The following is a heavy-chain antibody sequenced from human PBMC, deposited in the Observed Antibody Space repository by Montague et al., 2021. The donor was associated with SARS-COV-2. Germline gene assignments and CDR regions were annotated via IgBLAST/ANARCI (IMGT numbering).Heavy chain of an antibody. V-gene: IGHV3-30*04. J-gene: IGHJ4*02. CDR3: ARAAGNYDILTGYYDY. D-gene: IGHD3-9*01. CDR2: ISYDGSNK. CDR1: GFTFSSYA. Sequence: SLRLSFAASGFTFSSYAMHWVRQAPGKGLEWVAVISYDGSNKYYADSVKGRFTISRDNSKNTLYLQMNSLRAEDTAVYYCARAAGNYDILTGYYDYWGQRTLVTVSS.